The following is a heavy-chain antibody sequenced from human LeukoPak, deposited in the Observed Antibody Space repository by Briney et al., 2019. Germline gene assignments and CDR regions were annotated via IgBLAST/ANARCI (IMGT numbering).Heavy chain of an antibody. D-gene: IGHD2-21*02. CDR3: ARSPCGADCYFDS. CDR2: TSHSGRT. J-gene: IGHJ4*02. CDR1: GGSISSSSYY. Sequence: PSETLSLTCTVSGGSISSSSYYWGWIRQPPGKGLEWIASTSHSGRTFYKTPLQSRVTMSVDTSKNQFSLSLRSVTAADTAVYYCARSPCGADCYFDSWGQGTLVTVSS. V-gene: IGHV4-39*01.